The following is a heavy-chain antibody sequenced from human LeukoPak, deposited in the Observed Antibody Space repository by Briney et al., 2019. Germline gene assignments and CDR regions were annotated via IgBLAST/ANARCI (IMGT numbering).Heavy chain of an antibody. J-gene: IGHJ4*02. CDR2: ISAGGGGT. V-gene: IGHV3-23*01. CDR3: AKLGNKGSGSGDSDY. Sequence: QPGGSLRLSCAASGFTFTTYSMNWVRQAPGKGLEWVSAISAGGGGTYYADSVKGRFTISRDNSKNTVSLQMNSLRAEDMAVYYCAKLGNKGSGSGDSDYWGQGTLVTVSS. CDR1: GFTFTTYS. D-gene: IGHD3-10*01.